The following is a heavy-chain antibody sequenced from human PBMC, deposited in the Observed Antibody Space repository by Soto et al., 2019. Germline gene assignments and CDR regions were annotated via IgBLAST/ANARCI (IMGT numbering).Heavy chain of an antibody. J-gene: IGHJ5*02. V-gene: IGHV4-30-4*01. CDR2: IYYNGIT. Sequence: QVSLQESGPGLVKPSQTLSLTCVVSGDSITNGDYYWSWIRQPTGQDLEWIDYIYYNGITHYNPSLTSRVTISLDPSKNHFSLKMTSVTGADTAVYSCALGIQEGFDPWGQGTLVTVSS. CDR1: GDSITNGDYY. CDR3: ALGIQEGFDP. D-gene: IGHD1-20*01.